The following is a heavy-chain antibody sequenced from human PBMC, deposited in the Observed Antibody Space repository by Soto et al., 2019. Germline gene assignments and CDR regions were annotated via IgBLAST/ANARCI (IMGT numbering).Heavy chain of an antibody. J-gene: IGHJ6*03. CDR3: ARAGIGYYYYYMDV. V-gene: IGHV3-48*01. Sequence: GESLKISCAASGFTFSSYSMNWVRQAPGKGLEWVSYISSSSSTIYYADSVKGRFTISRDNAKNSLYLQMNSLRAEDTAVYYCARAGIGYYYYYMDVWGKGTTVTVSS. CDR1: GFTFSSYS. CDR2: ISSSSSTI.